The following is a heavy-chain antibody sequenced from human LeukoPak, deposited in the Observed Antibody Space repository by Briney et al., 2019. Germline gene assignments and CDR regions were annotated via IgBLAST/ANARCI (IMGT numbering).Heavy chain of an antibody. CDR2: ISGSGGGT. CDR3: AKSPTYGSGSYSYYFDY. J-gene: IGHJ4*02. D-gene: IGHD3-10*01. CDR1: GFTFSNYA. Sequence: GGSLRLSCAASGFTFSNYAMSWVRQAPGKGLEWVSGISGSGGGTYYAGSVKGRFTISTDNSKNTLYLQMNSLRAEDTAVYYCAKSPTYGSGSYSYYFDYWGQGTLVTVSS. V-gene: IGHV3-23*01.